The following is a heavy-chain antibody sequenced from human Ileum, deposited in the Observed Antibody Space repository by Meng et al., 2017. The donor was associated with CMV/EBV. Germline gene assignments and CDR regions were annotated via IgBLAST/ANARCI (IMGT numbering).Heavy chain of an antibody. D-gene: IGHD2-15*01. V-gene: IGHV4-59*01. CDR3: ARGAVVVVAAMDYYYYGMDV. CDR1: GDSISSYY. CDR2: IHNSGST. Sequence: SETLSLTCTVSGDSISSYYWSWIRQTPGKGLEWIGYIHNSGSTNYDPSLKTRVTISIDTSKNQFTLKLSSVTAADTAVYYCARGAVVVVAAMDYYYYGMDVWGQGTTVTVSS. J-gene: IGHJ6*02.